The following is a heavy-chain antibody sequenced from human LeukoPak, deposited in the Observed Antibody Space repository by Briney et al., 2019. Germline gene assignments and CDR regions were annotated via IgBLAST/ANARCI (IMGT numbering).Heavy chain of an antibody. J-gene: IGHJ5*02. CDR3: ARARVPAAIGFDP. Sequence: GASVKVSCKASGYTFTGYYMHWVRQAPGQGLEWMGWINPNSGGTNYAQKFQGRVTMTRDTSISTAYMELSRLRSDDTAVYYCARARVPAAIGFDPWGQGTLVTVYS. CDR2: INPNSGGT. CDR1: GYTFTGYY. D-gene: IGHD2-2*01. V-gene: IGHV1-2*02.